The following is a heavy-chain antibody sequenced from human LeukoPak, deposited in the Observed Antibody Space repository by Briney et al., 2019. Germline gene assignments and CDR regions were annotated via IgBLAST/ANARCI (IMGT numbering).Heavy chain of an antibody. V-gene: IGHV4-4*07. D-gene: IGHD5-18*01. CDR3: ARDGGGYSYGYYYYGMDV. CDR1: GGSISSYY. J-gene: IGHJ6*02. CDR2: IYTSGST. Sequence: SETLSLTCTVSGGSISSYYWSWIRQPAGKGLEWIGRIYTSGSTNYNPSLKSRVTMSVDTSKNQSSLKLSSVTAADTAVYYCARDGGGYSYGYYYYGMDVWGQGTTVTVSS.